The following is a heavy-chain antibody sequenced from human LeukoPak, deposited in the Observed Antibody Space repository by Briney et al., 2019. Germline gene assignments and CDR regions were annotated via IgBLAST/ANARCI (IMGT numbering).Heavy chain of an antibody. D-gene: IGHD6-13*01. J-gene: IGHJ4*02. CDR3: ARFSGGRQQRTYLAY. V-gene: IGHV3-7*01. CDR2: IKQDGSEK. Sequence: PGGSLRLSCAASGFTFSSYWMSWVRQAPGKGLEWVANIKQDGSEKYYVDSVKGRFTISRDNAKNSLYLQMNSLRAEDTAVYYCARFSGGRQQRTYLAYRGQGTLVTVSS. CDR1: GFTFSSYW.